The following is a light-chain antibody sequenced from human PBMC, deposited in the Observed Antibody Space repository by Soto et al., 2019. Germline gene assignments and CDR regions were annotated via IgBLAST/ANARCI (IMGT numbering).Light chain of an antibody. Sequence: QSVLTQPPSASGTPGHRVTISCSGSNSNIGRGSVYWFQQFPGTAPKLVMHRNNHRPSGVPDRFSGSQSGTSAPLAISGLRSEDGADYSCTKWDGGLSAWVFGGGTQLTVL. J-gene: IGLJ3*02. V-gene: IGLV1-47*01. CDR1: NSNIGRGS. CDR3: TKWDGGLSAWV. CDR2: RNN.